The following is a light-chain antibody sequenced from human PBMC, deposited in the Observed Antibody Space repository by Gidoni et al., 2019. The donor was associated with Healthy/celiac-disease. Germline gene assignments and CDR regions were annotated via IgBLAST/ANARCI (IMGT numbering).Light chain of an antibody. V-gene: IGLV2-14*01. Sequence: QYALTQPASVSVSPGQSITISCTGTSSDVGDYNYVSWYQQHPGKAPKLMIYDVSNRPSGVSNRFAGSKSGNTASLTISGLQAEYEADYYCSSYTSSSTRVVFGGGTKLTVL. CDR1: SSDVGDYNY. J-gene: IGLJ2*01. CDR2: DVS. CDR3: SSYTSSSTRVV.